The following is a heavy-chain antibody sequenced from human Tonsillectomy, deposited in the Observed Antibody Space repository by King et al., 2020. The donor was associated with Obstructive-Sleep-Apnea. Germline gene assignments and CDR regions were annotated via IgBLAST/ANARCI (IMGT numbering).Heavy chain of an antibody. V-gene: IGHV3-23*04. D-gene: IGHD1-7*01. CDR1: GFTFSTYD. Sequence: VQLVESGGGLVQPGGSLRLSCAASGFTFSTYDMSWVRQAPGKGLEWVSDISENGSGTYDADSVKGRFTISRDNSKNTLYLQMNRLRAEDTAVYYCAKPLELGRHYFDYWGQGPLVTVSS. CDR3: AKPLELGRHYFDY. CDR2: ISENGSGT. J-gene: IGHJ4*02.